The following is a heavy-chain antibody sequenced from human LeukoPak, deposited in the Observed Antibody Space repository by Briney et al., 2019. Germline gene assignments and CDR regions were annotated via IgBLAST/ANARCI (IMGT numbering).Heavy chain of an antibody. CDR1: GYTFTGYY. D-gene: IGHD3-10*01. J-gene: IGHJ5*02. CDR2: INPNSGGT. Sequence: ASVKVSCKASGYTFTGYYMHWVRQAPGQGLEWMGWINPNSGGTNYAQKFQGRVTMTRDTSISTAYMELSRLRSDDTAVYYCARERVRGVIITGWFDPWGQGTLVTVSS. CDR3: ARERVRGVIITGWFDP. V-gene: IGHV1-2*02.